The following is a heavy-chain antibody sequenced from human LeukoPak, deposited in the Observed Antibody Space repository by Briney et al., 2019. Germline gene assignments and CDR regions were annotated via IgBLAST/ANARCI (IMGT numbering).Heavy chain of an antibody. CDR3: ARTSHYVDIAATIPYGIYYFDY. D-gene: IGHD5-12*01. CDR1: GDTFSSYY. CDR2: INYSGGTT. J-gene: IGHJ4*02. V-gene: IGHV1-46*01. Sequence: ASVKVSCKASGDTFSSYYIHWIRQAPGQGLEWMGIINYSGGTTNYPQKFQGRVTMTTDTSTSTAYMELRSLRSDDTAVYYCARTSHYVDIAATIPYGIYYFDYWGQGTLVTVSS.